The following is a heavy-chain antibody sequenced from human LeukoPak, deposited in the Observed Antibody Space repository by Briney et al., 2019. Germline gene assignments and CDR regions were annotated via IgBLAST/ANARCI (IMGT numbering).Heavy chain of an antibody. CDR3: VRGSRIAAAGRGFYYYYMDV. D-gene: IGHD6-13*01. CDR1: GGSFSGYY. V-gene: IGHV4-34*01. J-gene: IGHJ6*03. Sequence: SETLSLTCAVYGGSFSGYYWSWIRQPPGKGLEWIGEINHSGSTNYNPSLKSRVTISVDTSKNQFSLKLSSVTAADTAVYYCVRGSRIAAAGRGFYYYYMDVWGKGTTVTVSS. CDR2: INHSGST.